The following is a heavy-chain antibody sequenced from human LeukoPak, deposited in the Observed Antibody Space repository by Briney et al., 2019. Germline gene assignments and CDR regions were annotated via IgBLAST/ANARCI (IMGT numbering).Heavy chain of an antibody. Sequence: GGSLILSCAASGFTFSSYAMNLVLQAPGQGLESVSGISGSGGSTYYADSVNGRFTISRDNSKNTLYLQMNSLRVEDTAVYYCAKQYDFWSGPDYWGQGTLVTVSS. D-gene: IGHD3-3*01. CDR1: GFTFSSYA. J-gene: IGHJ4*02. CDR2: ISGSGGST. V-gene: IGHV3-23*01. CDR3: AKQYDFWSGPDY.